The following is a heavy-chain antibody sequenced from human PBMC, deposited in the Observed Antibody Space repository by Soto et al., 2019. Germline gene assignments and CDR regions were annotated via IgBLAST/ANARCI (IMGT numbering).Heavy chain of an antibody. Sequence: ESVGGLVKPGGSLRLSCAASGFTFSSYSMNWVRQAPGKGLEWVSSISSSSSYIYYADSVKGRFTISRDNAKNSLYLQMNSLRAEDTAVYYCARDPPSYYYDSSGYYPLDYWGQGTLVTVSS. CDR2: ISSSSSYI. CDR3: ARDPPSYYYDSSGYYPLDY. V-gene: IGHV3-21*01. J-gene: IGHJ4*02. D-gene: IGHD3-22*01. CDR1: GFTFSSYS.